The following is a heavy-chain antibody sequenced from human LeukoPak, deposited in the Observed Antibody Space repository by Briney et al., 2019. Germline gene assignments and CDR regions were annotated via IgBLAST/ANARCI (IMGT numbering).Heavy chain of an antibody. V-gene: IGHV3-7*01. J-gene: IGHJ4*02. CDR1: GFTFSSYW. CDR2: IKQDGSEK. D-gene: IGHD5-18*01. CDR3: ARDKGPYGYSYGFDY. Sequence: GGSLRLSCAASGFTFSSYWMSWVRQAPGKGLEWVANIKQDGSEKYYVDSVKGRFTISRDNAKNSLYLQMNSLRAEDTAVYYCARDKGPYGYSYGFDYWGQGTLVTVSS.